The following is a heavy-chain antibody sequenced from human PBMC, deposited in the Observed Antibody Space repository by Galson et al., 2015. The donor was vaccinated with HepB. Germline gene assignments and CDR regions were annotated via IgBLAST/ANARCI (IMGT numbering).Heavy chain of an antibody. V-gene: IGHV1-69*13. CDR2: IIPIFGTA. D-gene: IGHD3-22*01. Sequence: SVKVSCKASGGTFSSYAISWVRQAPGQGLEWMGGIIPIFGTANYAQKFQGRVTITADESTSTAYMELSSLRSGDTAVYYCARVDYYDSSGYYEAGAFDIWGQGTMVTVSS. CDR1: GGTFSSYA. J-gene: IGHJ3*02. CDR3: ARVDYYDSSGYYEAGAFDI.